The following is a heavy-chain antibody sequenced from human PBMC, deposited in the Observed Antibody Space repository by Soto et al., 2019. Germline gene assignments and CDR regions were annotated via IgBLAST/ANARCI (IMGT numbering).Heavy chain of an antibody. CDR2: ISAYNGNT. J-gene: IGHJ5*02. D-gene: IGHD6-13*01. Sequence: QVQLVQSGAEVKNPGASVKVSCKASGYTFTSYGISWVRQAPGQGLEWMGWISAYNGNTNYAQKLQGRVSMTTATSPTAAYRELRSLRSDDTAEYYCARGEAAGKSDWFDPSGQGNLVTFSS. CDR1: GYTFTSYG. CDR3: ARGEAAGKSDWFDP. V-gene: IGHV1-18*04.